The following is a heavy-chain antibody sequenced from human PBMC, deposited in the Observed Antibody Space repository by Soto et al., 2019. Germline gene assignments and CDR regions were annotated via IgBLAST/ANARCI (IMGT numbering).Heavy chain of an antibody. CDR1: GFPFSDYY. V-gene: IGHV3-11*05. J-gene: IGHJ4*02. D-gene: IGHD3-9*01. CDR2: ISSSSSDT. Sequence: QVQLVESGGDLVKPGGSLRLSCAASGFPFSDYYMSWIRQAPGKGLEWVSSISSSSSDTNYAQSVKGRFTISRDNAKNSLHLQMNSVRAEDTAVYYCARRRPTGDYNYWGQGTLVTVSA. CDR3: ARRRPTGDYNY.